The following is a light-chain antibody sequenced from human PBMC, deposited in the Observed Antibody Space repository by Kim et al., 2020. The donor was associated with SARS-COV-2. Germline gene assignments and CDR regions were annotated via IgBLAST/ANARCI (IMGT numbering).Light chain of an antibody. CDR3: GTWDSGLRIVV. CDR2: DDH. Sequence: QSVLTQPPSVSVAPGQEVTISCSGSTSNIETNYVSWYQQFPGTAPKLLIYDDHKRPSGIPYRFSASKSATSARLDITGLQTGDEADYYCGTWDSGLRIVVFGGGTQLTVL. V-gene: IGLV1-51*01. J-gene: IGLJ2*01. CDR1: TSNIETNY.